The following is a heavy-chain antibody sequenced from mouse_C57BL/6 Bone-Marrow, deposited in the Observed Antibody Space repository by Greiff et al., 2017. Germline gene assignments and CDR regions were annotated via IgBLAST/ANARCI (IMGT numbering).Heavy chain of an antibody. D-gene: IGHD1-1*01. CDR1: GYTFTSYD. CDR2: IYPRDGST. CDR3: ARSDCYGRAGFAY. J-gene: IGHJ3*01. V-gene: IGHV1-85*01. Sequence: VQRVESGPELVKPGASVKLSCKASGYTFTSYDINWVKQRPGQGLEWIGGIYPRDGSTNYNEKFKGKATLTVDTSSSTAYMELHSLTSEDSAVYFFARSDCYGRAGFAYWGQGTLVTVSA.